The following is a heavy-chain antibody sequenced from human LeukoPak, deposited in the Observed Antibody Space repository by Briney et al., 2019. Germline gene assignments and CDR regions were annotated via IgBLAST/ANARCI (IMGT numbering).Heavy chain of an antibody. D-gene: IGHD2-2*01. CDR1: GYTFTSYG. V-gene: IGHV1-18*01. J-gene: IGHJ4*02. CDR2: ISAYNGNT. Sequence: ASVKVSCKASGYTFTSYGISWVRQAPGQGVEWMGWISAYNGNTNYAQKLQGRVTMTTDTSTSTAYMELRSLRSDDTAVYYCASNGLGCSSTSCLGYWGQGTLVTVSS. CDR3: ASNGLGCSSTSCLGY.